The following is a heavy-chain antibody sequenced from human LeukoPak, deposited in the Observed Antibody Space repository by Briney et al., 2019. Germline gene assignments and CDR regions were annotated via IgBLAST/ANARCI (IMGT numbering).Heavy chain of an antibody. CDR2: SYESGSA. V-gene: IGHV4-39*01. D-gene: IGHD3-16*01. J-gene: IGHJ5*02. CDR3: ARHYGP. CDR1: GGSISSSFNY. Sequence: SETLSLTCTVSGGSISSSFNYWAWIRQPPGKGLEWIGSSYESGSAYYNPSLKSRITMSVDTSENQFSLKLTSVTAADTAVYYCARHYGPWGRGTLVTVSS.